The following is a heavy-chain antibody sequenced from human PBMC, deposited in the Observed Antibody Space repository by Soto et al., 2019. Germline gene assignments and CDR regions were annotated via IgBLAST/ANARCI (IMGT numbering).Heavy chain of an antibody. CDR2: IIPIFGTA. V-gene: IGHV1-69*13. D-gene: IGHD5-12*01. J-gene: IGHJ4*02. Sequence: GASVKVSCKASGGTFSSYAISWVRQAPGQGLEWMGGIIPIFGTANYAQKFQGRVTITADESTSTAYMGLSSLRSEDTAVYYCATTRDGYNRKNFDYWGQGTLVTVSS. CDR1: GGTFSSYA. CDR3: ATTRDGYNRKNFDY.